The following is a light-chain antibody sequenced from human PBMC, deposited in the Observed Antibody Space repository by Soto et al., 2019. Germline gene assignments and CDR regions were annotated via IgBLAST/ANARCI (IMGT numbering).Light chain of an antibody. J-gene: IGLJ2*01. CDR3: NSYAGTKNLV. V-gene: IGLV2-8*01. CDR2: DVN. Sequence: QAVVTQPPSASGSPGQSVTISCTGTSSDVGGHNYVSWYQQHPGKAPKLIIYDVNKRPSGVPDRFSGSKSGNTASLTVSGLQAEDEADYYCNSYAGTKNLVFGGGTKVTVL. CDR1: SSDVGGHNY.